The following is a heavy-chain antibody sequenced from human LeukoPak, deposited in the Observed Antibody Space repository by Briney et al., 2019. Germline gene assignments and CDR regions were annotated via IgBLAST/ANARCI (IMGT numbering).Heavy chain of an antibody. CDR1: GGTFSSYT. V-gene: IGHV1-69*02. D-gene: IGHD1-26*01. Sequence: SVTVSCKSSGGTFSSYTISWVRQAPGQGREGMGGIIPILGIANYTQKVQGRVTITADKSTSTAYMELSSLRSKDTAVYYCARTSGSYSSDYWGQGTLVTVSS. CDR3: ARTSGSYSSDY. J-gene: IGHJ4*02. CDR2: IIPILGIA.